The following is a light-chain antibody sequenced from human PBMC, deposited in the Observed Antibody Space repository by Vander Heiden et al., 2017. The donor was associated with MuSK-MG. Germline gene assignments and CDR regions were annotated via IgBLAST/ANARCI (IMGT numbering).Light chain of an antibody. J-gene: IGKJ1*01. V-gene: IGKV4-1*01. CDR2: RAS. CDR3: HQDDSSLQT. CDR1: QNLLRVSDNKNH. Sequence: IVMTQSPDSLAVSLGERATINCRSSQNLLRVSDNKNHLAWFKQKAGQPPELLIYRASTRRSEVPDRVSGSGSGTDFTLTIANFQAEDVAVYYCHQDDSSLQTFGQGTKVEIK.